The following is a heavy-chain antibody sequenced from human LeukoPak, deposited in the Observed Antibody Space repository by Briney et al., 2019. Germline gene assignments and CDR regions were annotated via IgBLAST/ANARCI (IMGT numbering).Heavy chain of an antibody. D-gene: IGHD5-18*01. V-gene: IGHV1-18*01. Sequence: GASVKVSCKASGYTFTNYGINWVRQAPGQGLEWMGWITDYNGNTNYAQKVQGRVTMTTDTSTSTVYVELRSLRSDDTAVYYCARGGRGYSYGRELDYWGQGTLVTVSS. J-gene: IGHJ4*02. CDR1: GYTFTNYG. CDR2: ITDYNGNT. CDR3: ARGGRGYSYGRELDY.